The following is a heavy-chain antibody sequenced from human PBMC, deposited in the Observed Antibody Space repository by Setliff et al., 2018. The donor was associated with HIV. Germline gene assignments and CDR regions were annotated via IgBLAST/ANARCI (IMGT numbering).Heavy chain of an antibody. D-gene: IGHD4-17*01. Sequence: PSETLSLTCTASYATISTADYYWSWIRQPPGKGLEWIGFVSYTGTTHYNPSLKSRVTISIDTSNNQISLRLSSVTAADTAIYYCARRIYGNNPYFDYWSQGTLVTVSS. J-gene: IGHJ4*02. CDR1: YATISTADYY. CDR3: ARRIYGNNPYFDY. CDR2: VSYTGTT. V-gene: IGHV4-30-4*01.